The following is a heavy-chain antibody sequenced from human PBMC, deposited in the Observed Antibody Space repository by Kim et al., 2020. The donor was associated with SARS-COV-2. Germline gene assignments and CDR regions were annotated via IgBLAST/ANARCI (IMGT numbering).Heavy chain of an antibody. CDR1: GFTFSDYY. J-gene: IGHJ4*02. CDR3: ARPPHCSSTSCYFDY. CDR2: ISSSSSYT. V-gene: IGHV3-11*03. Sequence: GGSLRLSCAASGFTFSDYYMSWIRQAPGKGLEWVSYISSSSSYTNYADSVKGRVTIYRDNAKNSLYLQMNSLRAEDTAVYYGARPPHCSSTSCYFDYWGQGTLVTVSS. D-gene: IGHD2-2*01.